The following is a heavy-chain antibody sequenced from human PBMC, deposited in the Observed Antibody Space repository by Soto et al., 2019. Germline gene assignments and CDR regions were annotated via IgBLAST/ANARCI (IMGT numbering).Heavy chain of an antibody. J-gene: IGHJ6*02. CDR1: GFTFSNYG. V-gene: IGHV3-30*03. CDR2: ISFDGKKI. Sequence: QVQLVESGGGVVQPGRSLRLSCAASGFTFSNYGMHWVRQAPGKGLEWVAVISFDGKKIDYAGSVRGRFTISRDNSQNTLYLQMDSLRTEDTAVYYCARRDFYCRGRNCFSGDYAMDVWGQGTTVTVSS. D-gene: IGHD2-15*01. CDR3: ARRDFYCRGRNCFSGDYAMDV.